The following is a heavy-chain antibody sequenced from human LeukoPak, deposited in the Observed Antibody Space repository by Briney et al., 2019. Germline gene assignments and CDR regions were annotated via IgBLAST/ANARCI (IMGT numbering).Heavy chain of an antibody. CDR2: IKEDGSAT. D-gene: IGHD6-13*01. CDR1: GFTFSTYW. J-gene: IGHJ4*02. Sequence: GGSPRLSCAASGFTFSTYWMTWVRQAPGKGPEWVANIKEDGSATYYVDSVKGRFTISRDNAKKSLYLQMNSLRAEDTAVYYCATTPGSSWYEGLALWGQGTLVTVSS. CDR3: ATTPGSSWYEGLAL. V-gene: IGHV3-7*02.